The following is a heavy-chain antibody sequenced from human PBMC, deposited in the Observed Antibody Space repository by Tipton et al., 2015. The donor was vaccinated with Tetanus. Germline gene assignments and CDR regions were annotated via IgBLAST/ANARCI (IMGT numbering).Heavy chain of an antibody. V-gene: IGHV4-39*07. D-gene: IGHD2-8*02. J-gene: IGHJ4*02. CDR3: ARYYCPGGSCRHSDF. CDR2: INYRGTV. Sequence: TLSLTCTVSGGSISSDSHYWGWIRQSPSKGLEWIGSINYRGTVDHSPSLKRRVTLSIDTSGNQFSLRLYSVTAADTAVYFCARYYCPGGSCRHSDFWGQGTLVTISS. CDR1: GGSISSDSHY.